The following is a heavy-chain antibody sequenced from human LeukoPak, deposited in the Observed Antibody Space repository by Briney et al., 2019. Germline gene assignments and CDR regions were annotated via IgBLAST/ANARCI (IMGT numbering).Heavy chain of an antibody. D-gene: IGHD3-22*01. CDR2: IYPGDSDT. CDR1: GYSFTSYW. J-gene: IGHJ6*02. V-gene: IGHV5-51*01. CDR3: ARGAGGYYDSSGSPRLYYYYGMDV. Sequence: ESLKISCKGSGYSFTSYWIGWVRQMPGKGLEWMGIIYPGDSDTRYSPSFQGQVTISADKSISTAYLQWSSLKASDTAMYYCARGAGGYYDSSGSPRLYYYYGMDVWGQGTTVTVSS.